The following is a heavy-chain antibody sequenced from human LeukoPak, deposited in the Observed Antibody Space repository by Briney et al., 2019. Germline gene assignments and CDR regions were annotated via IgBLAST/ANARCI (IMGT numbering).Heavy chain of an antibody. CDR1: GYTFTRYY. V-gene: IGHV1-2*02. CDR3: ARRGRGGADAFDI. Sequence: GASVKVSCKASGYTFTRYYMHWVRQAPGQGLEWMGWINPNSGGTNYAQKFQGRVTMTRDTCISTAYMELSRLRSDDTAVYYCARRGRGGADAFDIWGQGTMVTVSS. D-gene: IGHD4-17*01. J-gene: IGHJ3*02. CDR2: INPNSGGT.